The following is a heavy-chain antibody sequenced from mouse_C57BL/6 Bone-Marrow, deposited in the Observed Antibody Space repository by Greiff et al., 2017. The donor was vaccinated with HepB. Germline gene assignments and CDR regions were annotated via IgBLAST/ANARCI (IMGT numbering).Heavy chain of an antibody. CDR3: ARPLTTVVAFYAMDY. CDR2: ISSGSSTI. Sequence: EVNLVESGGGLVKPGGSLKLSCAASGFTFSDYGMHWVRQAPEKGLEWVAYISSGSSTIYYADTVKGRFTISRDNAKNTLFLQMTSLRSEDTAMYYCARPLTTVVAFYAMDYWGQGTSVTVSS. J-gene: IGHJ4*01. V-gene: IGHV5-17*01. D-gene: IGHD1-1*01. CDR1: GFTFSDYG.